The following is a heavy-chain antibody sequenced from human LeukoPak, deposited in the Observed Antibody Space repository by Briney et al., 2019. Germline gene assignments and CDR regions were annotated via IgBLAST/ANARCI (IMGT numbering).Heavy chain of an antibody. V-gene: IGHV4-61*05. J-gene: IGHJ5*02. Sequence: SETLSLTCTVSGGSISSSNCYWGWIRQPAGKGLEWIGEISHSGGTNYNSSLKSRVTISIDTSKSQFSLKVSSVTAADTAVYYCARRGVPAARGWFDPWAQGTLVTVSS. D-gene: IGHD2-2*01. CDR1: GGSISSSNCY. CDR3: ARRGVPAARGWFDP. CDR2: ISHSGGT.